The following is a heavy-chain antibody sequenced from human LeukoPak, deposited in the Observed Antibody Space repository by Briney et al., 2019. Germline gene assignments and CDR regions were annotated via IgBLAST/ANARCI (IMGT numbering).Heavy chain of an antibody. D-gene: IGHD2-21*02. V-gene: IGHV4-34*01. CDR3: AREHSIVVVTATWWFDP. CDR1: GGSFSGYY. CDR2: INHSGST. J-gene: IGHJ5*02. Sequence: PSETLSLTCAVYGGSFSGYYWSWIRQPPGKGLEWIGEINHSGSTNYNPSLESRVTISVDTSKNQFSLKLSSVTAADTAVYYCAREHSIVVVTATWWFDPWGQGTLVTVSS.